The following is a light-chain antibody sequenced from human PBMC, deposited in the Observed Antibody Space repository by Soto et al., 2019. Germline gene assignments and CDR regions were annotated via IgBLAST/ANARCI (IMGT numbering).Light chain of an antibody. Sequence: DIQMTQSPSSLSASVGDRVTITCQASQHISTYLNWFQQKPGKAPELLIYDASNLVPGGTSRFGGSGSGTDFTFTISSLQPEDIATYYCQQYYDLPPTFGPGTKVDIK. V-gene: IGKV1-33*01. CDR1: QHISTY. CDR3: QQYYDLPPT. J-gene: IGKJ3*01. CDR2: DAS.